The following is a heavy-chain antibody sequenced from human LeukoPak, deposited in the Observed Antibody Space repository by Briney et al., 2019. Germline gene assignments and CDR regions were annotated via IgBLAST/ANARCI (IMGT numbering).Heavy chain of an antibody. J-gene: IGHJ5*02. Sequence: GGSLRLSCAASGFTFSSFAMMRVRQAPGKGLEWVSSITGDYATYSADPAKGRFTTSRDNSKNIVYLQMDSLRDDDTAVYYCAKGAASGLVDWFDPWGQGTLVTVSS. CDR2: ITGDYAT. D-gene: IGHD3-22*01. CDR1: GFTFSSFA. CDR3: AKGAASGLVDWFDP. V-gene: IGHV3-23*01.